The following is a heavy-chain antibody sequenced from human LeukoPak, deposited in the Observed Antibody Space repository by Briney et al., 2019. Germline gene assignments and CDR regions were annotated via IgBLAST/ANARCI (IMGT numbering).Heavy chain of an antibody. CDR1: GFTFSSYA. CDR3: AKEGYDSSGYYYPKYYFDY. Sequence: GGSLRLSCAASGFTFSSYAMSWVRQAPGKGLEWVSAISGSGGSTYYADSVKGRFTISRDNSKNTLYLQMNSLRAEDTAVYYCAKEGYDSSGYYYPKYYFDYWGQGTLVTVSS. J-gene: IGHJ4*02. CDR2: ISGSGGST. V-gene: IGHV3-23*01. D-gene: IGHD3-22*01.